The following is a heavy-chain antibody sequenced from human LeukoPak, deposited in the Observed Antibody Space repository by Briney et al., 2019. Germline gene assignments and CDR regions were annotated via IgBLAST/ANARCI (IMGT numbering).Heavy chain of an antibody. D-gene: IGHD4-11*01. Sequence: GGSLRLSCAASGFTVSSNYMSWVRQAPGKGLEWVSVIYSGGSTYYADSVKGRFTISRDNSKNTLYLQMNSLRAEDTAVYYCARSRELTTSGPWFAFDIWGQGTVVTVSS. J-gene: IGHJ3*02. CDR3: ARSRELTTSGPWFAFDI. CDR1: GFTVSSNY. CDR2: IYSGGST. V-gene: IGHV3-66*01.